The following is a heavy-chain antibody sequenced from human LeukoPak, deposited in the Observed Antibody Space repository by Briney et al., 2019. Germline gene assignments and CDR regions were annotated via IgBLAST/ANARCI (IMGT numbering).Heavy chain of an antibody. CDR2: ISGGSEAT. CDR3: AASLSGWYGPSAYY. Sequence: GGSLRLSCAASGFDFSPLEMSWVRQAPGKGLEWVSFISGGSEATHYADSVRGRFTISRDSAKSSLYLEMRSLRAEDTAVYYCAASLSGWYGPSAYYWGQGTRVTVSS. CDR1: GFDFSPLE. J-gene: IGHJ4*02. V-gene: IGHV3-48*03. D-gene: IGHD6-19*01.